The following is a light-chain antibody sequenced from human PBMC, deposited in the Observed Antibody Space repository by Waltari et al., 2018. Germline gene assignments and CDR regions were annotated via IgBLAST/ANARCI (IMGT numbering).Light chain of an antibody. Sequence: QSVLTHPPSVSGAPGQRVTISCTGSSPNIGAGYDVHWYQQLPGTAPKLLIYGNSNRPSGVPDRFSGSKSGTSASLAITGLQAEDEADYYCQSYDSSLSGYVVFGGGTKLTVL. CDR3: QSYDSSLSGYVV. CDR2: GNS. J-gene: IGLJ2*01. V-gene: IGLV1-40*01. CDR1: SPNIGAGYD.